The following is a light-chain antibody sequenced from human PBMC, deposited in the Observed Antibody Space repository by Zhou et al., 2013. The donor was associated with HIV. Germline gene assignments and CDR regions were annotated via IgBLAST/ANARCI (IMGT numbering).Light chain of an antibody. CDR3: QHYGNSPS. CDR1: QSVSSY. V-gene: IGKV3-20*01. Sequence: EIVLTQSPGTLSLSPGDRATLSCRASQSVSSYLAWYRQKPGQAPRLLIFGASNRATGIPDRFSGSGSGTDFTLTISRLEPEDFAVYYCQHYGNSPSFGQGPRWKSN. CDR2: GAS. J-gene: IGKJ1*01.